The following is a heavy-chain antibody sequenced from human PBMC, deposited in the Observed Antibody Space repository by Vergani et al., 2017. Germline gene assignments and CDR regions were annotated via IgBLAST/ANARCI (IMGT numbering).Heavy chain of an antibody. V-gene: IGHV3-23*01. CDR1: GFTFSSYA. J-gene: IGHJ6*01. Sequence: EVQLLESGGGLVQPGESLRLSCAASGFTFSSYAISWVRQAPGRGLEWVSAISGSGGSTYYADAVKGRFTISRDNSKNTLYLQMNSLRAEDTAVYYCAKEPDRKGGDGMDVWERGTTVTVSS. D-gene: IGHD1-14*01. CDR2: ISGSGGST. CDR3: AKEPDRKGGDGMDV.